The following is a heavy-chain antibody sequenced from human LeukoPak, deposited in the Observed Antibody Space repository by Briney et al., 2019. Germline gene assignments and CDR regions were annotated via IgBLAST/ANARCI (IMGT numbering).Heavy chain of an antibody. CDR1: GFTFSSYA. V-gene: IGHV3-30-3*01. J-gene: IGHJ1*01. Sequence: PGRSLRLSCAASGFTFSSYAMHWVRQAPGKGLEWVAVISYDGSNKYYADSVKGRFTIPRDNSKNTLYLQMNSLRAEDTAVYYCVTPSDYDFWSGPEYFQHWGQGTLVTVSS. CDR2: ISYDGSNK. CDR3: VTPSDYDFWSGPEYFQH. D-gene: IGHD3-3*01.